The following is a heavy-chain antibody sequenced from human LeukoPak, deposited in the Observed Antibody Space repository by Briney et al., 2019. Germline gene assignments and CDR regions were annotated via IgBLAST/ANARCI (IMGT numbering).Heavy chain of an antibody. D-gene: IGHD5-24*01. CDR3: ARDMRDMATISY. Sequence: PGGSLRLSCAASGFTFDDHTMHWVRRAPGKGLEWVSYISSSSDTVYYADSVKGRFTISRDNAKNSLYLQMNSLKAEDTAVYYCARDMRDMATISYWGQGTLVTVSS. CDR1: GFTFDDHT. J-gene: IGHJ4*02. V-gene: IGHV3-48*01. CDR2: ISSSSDTV.